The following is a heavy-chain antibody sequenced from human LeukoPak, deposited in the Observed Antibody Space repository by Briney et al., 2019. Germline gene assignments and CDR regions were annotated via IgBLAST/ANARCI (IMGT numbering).Heavy chain of an antibody. D-gene: IGHD3-16*02. CDR1: GETLTELF. Sequence: ASVRVSCKVSGETLTELFIHCVRQAPGKGLEWMGGFDPVDGETIYAQKLQGRVTMTEDTSTDKAYMELSSLRAEDTAVYYCATFFRFDDYVWGSYRPPSFDYWGQGTLVTVSS. CDR2: FDPVDGET. CDR3: ATFFRFDDYVWGSYRPPSFDY. J-gene: IGHJ4*02. V-gene: IGHV1-24*01.